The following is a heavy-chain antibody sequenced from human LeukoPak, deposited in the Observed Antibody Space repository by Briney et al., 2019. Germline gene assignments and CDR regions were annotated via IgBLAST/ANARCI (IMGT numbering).Heavy chain of an antibody. CDR2: IYYSGST. J-gene: IGHJ4*02. D-gene: IGHD2-21*01. Sequence: PSETLSLTCTVSGGSISSSSYYWGWIRQPPGKGLEWIGYIYYSGSTNYNPSLKSRVTISVDTSKNQFSLKLSSVTAADTAVYYCARVPHIPLYYFDYWGQGTLVTVSS. CDR3: ARVPHIPLYYFDY. V-gene: IGHV4-61*05. CDR1: GGSISSSSYY.